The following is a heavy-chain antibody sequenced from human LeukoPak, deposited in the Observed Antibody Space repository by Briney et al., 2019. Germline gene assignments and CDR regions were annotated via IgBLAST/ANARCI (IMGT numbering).Heavy chain of an antibody. CDR2: INPNSGGT. CDR3: ARGRGVRGVVWDFDY. D-gene: IGHD3-10*01. Sequence: ASVRVSCKASGYTFTGYYMHWVRQAPGQGLEWMGWINPNSGGTNYAQKFQGRVTMTRDTSISTAYMELSRLRSDDTAVYYCARGRGVRGVVWDFDYWGQGTLVTVSS. CDR1: GYTFTGYY. J-gene: IGHJ4*02. V-gene: IGHV1-2*02.